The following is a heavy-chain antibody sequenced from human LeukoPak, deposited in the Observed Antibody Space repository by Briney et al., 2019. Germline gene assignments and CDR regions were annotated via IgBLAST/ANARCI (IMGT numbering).Heavy chain of an antibody. D-gene: IGHD6-13*01. CDR2: ISWNSGSI. J-gene: IGHJ4*02. Sequence: GGSLRLSCAASGFTFDDYAMHWVRQAPGKGLEWVSGISWNSGSIGYADSVKGRFTISRDNAKNSLYLQMNSLRAEDTALYYCAKAHGPGIAAAATSYTDYWGQGTLVTVSS. CDR1: GFTFDDYA. V-gene: IGHV3-9*01. CDR3: AKAHGPGIAAAATSYTDY.